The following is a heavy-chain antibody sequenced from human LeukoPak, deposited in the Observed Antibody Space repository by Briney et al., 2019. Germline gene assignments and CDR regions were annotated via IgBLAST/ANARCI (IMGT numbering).Heavy chain of an antibody. D-gene: IGHD3-10*01. CDR3: VRSTMGPRETNDF. CDR1: GYTFPNYD. V-gene: IGHV1-8*01. J-gene: IGHJ4*02. Sequence: ASVKVSCKASGYTFPNYDINWVRQATGQGLGWMGWMNPDSGNKGLSQKFQGRVTMTRDTSISTANLELSSLRSDDTAVYYCVRSTMGPRETNDFWGQGALVTVSS. CDR2: MNPDSGNK.